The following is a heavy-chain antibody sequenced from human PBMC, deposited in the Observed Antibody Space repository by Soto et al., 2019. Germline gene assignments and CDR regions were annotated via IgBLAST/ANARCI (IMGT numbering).Heavy chain of an antibody. CDR2: INPILSMS. CDR1: GDTFNFYT. V-gene: IGHV1-69*02. J-gene: IGHJ4*02. D-gene: IGHD3-10*01. CDR3: ATSYGSGYRAFGS. Sequence: QVQLVQSGADVQRPGSSVRVSCKASGDTFNFYTINWVRQAPGQGLQWMGRINPILSMSNYAPRFQGRVTMTADKSTSTAYMELSSLRSEDTAMYYCATSYGSGYRAFGSWGQGALVTVSS.